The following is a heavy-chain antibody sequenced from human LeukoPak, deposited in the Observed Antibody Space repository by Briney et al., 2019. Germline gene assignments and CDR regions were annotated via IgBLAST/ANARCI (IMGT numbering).Heavy chain of an antibody. V-gene: IGHV1-8*01. D-gene: IGHD3-22*01. CDR3: ARERRGTMMVVVDDVFDI. Sequence: ASVKVSCKASGYTFTSYDINWVRQATGQGLEWMGWMNPRSTNTGYAQKFQGRVTMTRNISISTAYMELSSLRSEDTAVYYCARERRGTMMVVVDDVFDIWGQGTMVIVSS. J-gene: IGHJ3*02. CDR2: MNPRSTNT. CDR1: GYTFTSYD.